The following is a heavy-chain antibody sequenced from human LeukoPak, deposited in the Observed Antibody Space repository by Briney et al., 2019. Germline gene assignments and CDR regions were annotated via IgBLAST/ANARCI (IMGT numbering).Heavy chain of an antibody. V-gene: IGHV3-21*01. CDR1: GFTFSSYS. CDR3: AGRIQLWLDAFDI. Sequence: GGSLRLSCAASGFTFSSYSMNWVRQAPGKGLEWVSSISSSSSYIYYADSVKGRFTISRDNAKNSLYLQMNSLRAEDTAVYYCAGRIQLWLDAFDIWGQGTMVTVSS. J-gene: IGHJ3*02. CDR2: ISSSSSYI. D-gene: IGHD5-18*01.